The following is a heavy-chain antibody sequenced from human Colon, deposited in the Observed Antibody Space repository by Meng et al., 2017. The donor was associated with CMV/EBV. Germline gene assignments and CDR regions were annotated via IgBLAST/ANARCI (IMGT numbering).Heavy chain of an antibody. J-gene: IGHJ4*02. Sequence: SETLSLTCKVSGGSISSYYWSWIRQPPGKGLEWIGYIYYSGSTNYNPALKSRVTISVDTSKNQFSLKLSSVTAADTAVYYCARSGYDFWSGYYNMYYFDYWGQGTLVTVSS. V-gene: IGHV4-59*01. CDR1: GGSISSYY. D-gene: IGHD3-3*01. CDR3: ARSGYDFWSGYYNMYYFDY. CDR2: IYYSGST.